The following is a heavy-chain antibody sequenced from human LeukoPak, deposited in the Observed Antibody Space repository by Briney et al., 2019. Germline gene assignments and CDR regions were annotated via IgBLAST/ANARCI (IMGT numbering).Heavy chain of an antibody. CDR1: GFTFNKFA. V-gene: IGHV3-23*01. CDR2: IGSSGATT. J-gene: IGHJ3*02. D-gene: IGHD6-19*01. Sequence: GGSLRLSCEASGFTFNKFAMSWVRQAPGKGPEWVSAIGSSGATTFYADSVKGRYTISRDNSKNTLYLQMSSLRAEDTAVYYCVKTLISVAGTGAFDIWGQGTMVTVSS. CDR3: VKTLISVAGTGAFDI.